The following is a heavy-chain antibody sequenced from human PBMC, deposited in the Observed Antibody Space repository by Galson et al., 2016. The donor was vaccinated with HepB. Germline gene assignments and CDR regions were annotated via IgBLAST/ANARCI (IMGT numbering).Heavy chain of an antibody. Sequence: SLRLSCAASGFTFTSYAMSWVRQAPGKGLEWVSAVSGIGTITYYTDSVKGRFTISRDNSKNTLYLQMNSLRAEDTAVYYCAKDTLVQGIIGGYFDYWGQGTLVTVSS. CDR2: VSGIGTIT. CDR1: GFTFTSYA. CDR3: AKDTLVQGIIGGYFDY. V-gene: IGHV3-23*01. D-gene: IGHD3-10*01. J-gene: IGHJ4*02.